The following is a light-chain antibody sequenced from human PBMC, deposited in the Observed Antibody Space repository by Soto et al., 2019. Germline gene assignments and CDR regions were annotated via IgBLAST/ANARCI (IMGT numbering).Light chain of an antibody. CDR1: QSISSW. CDR2: DAS. V-gene: IGKV1-5*01. J-gene: IGKJ1*01. Sequence: DIQMTQSPSTLSASVGDRVTITCRASQSISSWLAWYQQKPGTAPKVLIYDASSLVSGVPSRFSGSGSGTEFTLTISSLQPDDFATYYCQQYSSYWTFGQGTKVDIK. CDR3: QQYSSYWT.